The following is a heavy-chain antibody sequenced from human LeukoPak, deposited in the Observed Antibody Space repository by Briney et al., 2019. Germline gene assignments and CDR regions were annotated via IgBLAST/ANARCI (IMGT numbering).Heavy chain of an antibody. Sequence: QSGGSLRLSCAASGFTLISYWMTWVRQAPGKGLEWVANIKQDGSEKYYVDSVKGRFTISRDNAKNSLYLQMNSLRAEDTAVYYCARDSTYKSSSWTENYDYWGQGTLVTVSS. V-gene: IGHV3-7*01. CDR2: IKQDGSEK. J-gene: IGHJ4*02. CDR3: ARDSTYKSSSWTENYDY. D-gene: IGHD6-13*01. CDR1: GFTLISYW.